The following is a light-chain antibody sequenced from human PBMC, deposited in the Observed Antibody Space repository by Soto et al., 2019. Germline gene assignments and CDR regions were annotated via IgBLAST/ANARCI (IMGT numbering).Light chain of an antibody. V-gene: IGLV3-1*01. CDR2: QDS. Sequence: SYELTQPPSVSVSPGQTASITCSGDKLGDKYACWYQQKPGQSPVLVIYQDSKRPSGIPERFSGSNSGNTATLTISGTQAKGEAGYFCPAWDSSPAPFGRGTKLTVL. CDR1: KLGDKY. J-gene: IGLJ2*01. CDR3: PAWDSSPAP.